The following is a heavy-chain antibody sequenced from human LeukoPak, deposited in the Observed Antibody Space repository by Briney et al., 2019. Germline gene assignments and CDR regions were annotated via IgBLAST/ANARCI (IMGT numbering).Heavy chain of an antibody. Sequence: GGSPRLSCAASGFTFSDYYMSWIRQAPGKGLEWVSAISGSGGSTYYADSVKGRFTISRDNSKNTLYLQMNSLRAEDTAVYYCAKDGYGDYRPDYFDYWGQGTLVTVSS. CDR3: AKDGYGDYRPDYFDY. CDR1: GFTFSDYY. CDR2: ISGSGGST. J-gene: IGHJ4*02. D-gene: IGHD4-17*01. V-gene: IGHV3-23*01.